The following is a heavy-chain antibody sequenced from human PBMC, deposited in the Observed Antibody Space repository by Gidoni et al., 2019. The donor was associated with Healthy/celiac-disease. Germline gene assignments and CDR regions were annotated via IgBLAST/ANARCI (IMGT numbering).Heavy chain of an antibody. J-gene: IGHJ4*02. CDR2: ISSSSSYI. CDR1: GFTFSSYS. D-gene: IGHD5-18*01. V-gene: IGHV3-21*01. CDR3: ARDPDTAMAYFDY. Sequence: EVQLVESGGGLVKPGGSLRLSCAASGFTFSSYSMNWVRQAPGKGLEWVSSISSSSSYIYYADSVKGRFTISRDNAKNSLYLQMNSLRAEDTAVYYCARDPDTAMAYFDYWGQGTLVTVSS.